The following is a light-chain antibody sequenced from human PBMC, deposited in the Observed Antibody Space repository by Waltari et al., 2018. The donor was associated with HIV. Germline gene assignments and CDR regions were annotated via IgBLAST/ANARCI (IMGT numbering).Light chain of an antibody. Sequence: QSALTQPASVSGSPGQSITISCTGTSSDVGGYNYVSWYQPHPGKAPKLMIYDVSNRPSGVSYPVSGSKSGNTASLTISGLQAEDEADYYCSSYTTSSTWVFGGGTKLTVL. V-gene: IGLV2-14*01. CDR2: DVS. CDR3: SSYTTSSTWV. J-gene: IGLJ3*02. CDR1: SSDVGGYNY.